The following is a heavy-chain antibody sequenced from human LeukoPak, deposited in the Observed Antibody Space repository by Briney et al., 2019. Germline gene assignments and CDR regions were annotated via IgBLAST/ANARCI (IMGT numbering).Heavy chain of an antibody. Sequence: PSETLSLTCAVYGGSFSGYYWSWIRQPPGKGLEWIGYIYHSGSTYYNPSLKSRVTTSVDRSKNQFSLKLSSVTAADTAVYYCARVAFWSGYFYFDYWGQGTLVTVSS. CDR2: IYHSGST. J-gene: IGHJ4*02. D-gene: IGHD3-3*01. V-gene: IGHV4-34*01. CDR3: ARVAFWSGYFYFDY. CDR1: GGSFSGYY.